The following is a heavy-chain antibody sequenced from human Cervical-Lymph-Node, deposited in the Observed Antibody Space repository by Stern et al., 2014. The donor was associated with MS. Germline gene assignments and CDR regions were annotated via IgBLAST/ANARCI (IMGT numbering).Heavy chain of an antibody. CDR1: GYTFTSYY. D-gene: IGHD5-18*01. CDR3: AREHTAMGFGY. CDR2: IDPSGGST. Sequence: QVQLVQSGAEVKKPGASVKVSCKASGYTFTSYYVHWVRQAPGEGLEWMGIIDPSGGSTSYAQKLHGRVTLTRDTSTSTVYMELNSLRSDDTAMYYCAREHTAMGFGYWGQGTLVTVSS. J-gene: IGHJ4*02. V-gene: IGHV1-46*01.